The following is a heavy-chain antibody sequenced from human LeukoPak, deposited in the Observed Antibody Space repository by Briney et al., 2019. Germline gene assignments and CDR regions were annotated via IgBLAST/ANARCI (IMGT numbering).Heavy chain of an antibody. J-gene: IGHJ4*02. V-gene: IGHV1-2*02. CDR1: GYTFTGYY. Sequence: GASVKVSCKASGYTFTGYYMHWVRQAPGQGLEWMGWINPNSGGTDYAQKFQGRVTMTRDTSISTAYMEVSRLTSDDTVVFYCAREGSGYPYWGQGTLVTVSS. CDR3: AREGSGYPY. D-gene: IGHD5-12*01. CDR2: INPNSGGT.